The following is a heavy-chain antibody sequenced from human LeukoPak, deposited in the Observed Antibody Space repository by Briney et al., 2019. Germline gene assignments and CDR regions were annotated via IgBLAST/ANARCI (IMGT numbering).Heavy chain of an antibody. V-gene: IGHV3-30*18. CDR1: GFTFRNYG. D-gene: IGHD1-26*01. Sequence: GGSLRLSCAASGFTFRNYGMQWVRQAPGKGLEWVAVISYEASTTYYADSVKGRFTISRDNSRNTLSLQMNGLRPEDTAVYYCAKEGPGNYYSAYFDSWGQGTLVTVSS. J-gene: IGHJ4*02. CDR3: AKEGPGNYYSAYFDS. CDR2: ISYEASTT.